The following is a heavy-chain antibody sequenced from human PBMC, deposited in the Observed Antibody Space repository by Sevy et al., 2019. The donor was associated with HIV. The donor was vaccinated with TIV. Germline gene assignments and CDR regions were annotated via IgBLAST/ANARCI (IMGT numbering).Heavy chain of an antibody. Sequence: SETLSLTCAVYGGSFSGYYGSWIRQPPGKGLEWIGEINHSGSTNYNPSLKSRVTISVDTSKNQFSLKLSSVTAADTAVYYCASDCLSGRWPFVDWGQGTLVTVSS. D-gene: IGHD1-26*01. J-gene: IGHJ4*02. CDR1: GGSFSGYY. CDR3: ASDCLSGRWPFVD. V-gene: IGHV4-34*01. CDR2: INHSGST.